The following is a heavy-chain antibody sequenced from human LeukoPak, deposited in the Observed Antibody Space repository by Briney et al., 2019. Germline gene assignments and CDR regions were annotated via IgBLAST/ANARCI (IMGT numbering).Heavy chain of an antibody. CDR2: INPSGGNT. V-gene: IGHV1-46*01. D-gene: IGHD2-15*01. Sequence: ASVTVSCKASGYTFTSYYMHWVRQAPGQGLEWMGIINPSGGNTSYAQKFQGRVTMTRDTSTSTVYMELSSLRSEDTAVYYCARSDIVVAIFDYWGQGTLVTVSS. CDR3: ARSDIVVAIFDY. J-gene: IGHJ4*02. CDR1: GYTFTSYY.